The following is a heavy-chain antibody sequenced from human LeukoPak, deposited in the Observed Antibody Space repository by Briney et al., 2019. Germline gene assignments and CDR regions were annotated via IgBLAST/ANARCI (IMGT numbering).Heavy chain of an antibody. J-gene: IGHJ4*02. CDR2: IYSGGST. D-gene: IGHD2-2*01. CDR1: GFTVSSNY. V-gene: IGHV3-53*01. CDR3: ARLKLLWSNYFDY. Sequence: PGGSLRLSCAASGFTVSSNYMSWVRQAPGKGLEWVSVIYSGGSTYYADSVKGRFTISRDNSKNTLYLQMNSLRAEDTAVYYCARLKLLWSNYFDYWGQGTLVTVSS.